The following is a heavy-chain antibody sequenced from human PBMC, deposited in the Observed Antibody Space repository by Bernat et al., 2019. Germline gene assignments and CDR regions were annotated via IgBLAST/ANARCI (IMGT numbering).Heavy chain of an antibody. D-gene: IGHD6-13*01. J-gene: IGHJ4*02. CDR2: ISYNGNT. V-gene: IGHV4-39*01. Sequence: QLQLQESGPGLVKPSEPLSLTCTVSGGSISGSGYYWAWIRQPPGKGLEWIGSISYNGNTYYNPTLKSRVTISVDMSTTQFYLKLSSMTATDTAVYSCAGHATHSWYDYWGQGTLVTVSS. CDR3: AGHATHSWYDY. CDR1: GGSISGSGYY.